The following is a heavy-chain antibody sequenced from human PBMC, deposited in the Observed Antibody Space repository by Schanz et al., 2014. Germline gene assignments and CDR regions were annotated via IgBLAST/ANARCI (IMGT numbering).Heavy chain of an antibody. J-gene: IGHJ4*02. V-gene: IGHV4-59*12. CDR1: GDSISNYY. CDR3: ARDLEGFDY. D-gene: IGHD1-1*01. CDR2: IYYSGST. Sequence: QVQLQQWGPGLVKPSETLSLTCTVSGDSISNYYWTWIRQPPGKRLEWIGYIYYSGSTKYNPSLKSRVTMSVDTSKNQFSLKLSSVTAADTAVYYCARDLEGFDYWGQGTLVTVSS.